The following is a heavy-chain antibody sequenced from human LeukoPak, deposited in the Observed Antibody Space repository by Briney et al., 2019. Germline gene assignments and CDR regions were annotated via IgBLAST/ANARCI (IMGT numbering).Heavy chain of an antibody. CDR1: GGSVSSGSYH. CDR2: IYYSGST. J-gene: IGHJ4*02. CDR3: AALRFFAEGYY. D-gene: IGHD3-3*01. Sequence: SETLSLTCTVSGGSVSSGSYHWSWIRQPPGKGLEWIGYIYYSGSTNYNPSLKSRVTISIDTSKNQFSLKLSSVTAADTAVYYCAALRFFAEGYYWGQGTLVTVSS. V-gene: IGHV4-61*01.